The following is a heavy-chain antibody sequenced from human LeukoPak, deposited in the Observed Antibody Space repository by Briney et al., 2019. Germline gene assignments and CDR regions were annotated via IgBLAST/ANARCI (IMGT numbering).Heavy chain of an antibody. J-gene: IGHJ3*02. CDR1: GGSFSGYY. V-gene: IGHV4-34*01. CDR3: ATTAYYYGSGSYDHDAFDI. D-gene: IGHD3-10*01. CDR2: INHSGST. Sequence: PSETLSLTCAVYGGSFSGYYWSWIRQPPGKGLEWIGEINHSGSTNYNPSLKSRATISVDTSKNQFSLKLSSVTAADTAVYYCATTAYYYGSGSYDHDAFDIWGQGTMVTVSS.